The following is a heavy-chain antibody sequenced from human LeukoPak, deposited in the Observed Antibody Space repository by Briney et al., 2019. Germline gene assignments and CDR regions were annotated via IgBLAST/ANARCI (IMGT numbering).Heavy chain of an antibody. V-gene: IGHV3-48*02. CDR2: ISSSSSTI. D-gene: IGHD4-17*01. J-gene: IGHJ4*02. CDR3: AFVPWTTVTTIDY. CDR1: GFTFSSYS. Sequence: QPGGSLRLSWAASGFTFSSYSMNWVRQAPGKGLEWVSYISSSSSTIYYADSVKGRFTISRDNAKNSLYLQMNSLRDEDTAVYYCAFVPWTTVTTIDYWGQGTLVTVSS.